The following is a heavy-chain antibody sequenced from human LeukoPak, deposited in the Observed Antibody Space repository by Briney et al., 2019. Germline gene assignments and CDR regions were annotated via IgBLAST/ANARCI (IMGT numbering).Heavy chain of an antibody. CDR2: IKQNGSEK. J-gene: IGHJ4*02. V-gene: IGHV3-7*03. D-gene: IGHD4-17*01. CDR1: GFTFSSYW. Sequence: GGSLRLSCAASGFTFSSYWMSWVRQAPGKGLEWVANIKQNGSEKYYVDSVKGRFTIFRDNAKNSLYLQMSSLRAEDTAVYYCATLVYGDLPFDYWGQGTLVTVSS. CDR3: ATLVYGDLPFDY.